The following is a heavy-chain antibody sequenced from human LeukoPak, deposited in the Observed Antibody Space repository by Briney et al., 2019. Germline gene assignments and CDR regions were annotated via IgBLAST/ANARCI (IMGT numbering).Heavy chain of an antibody. D-gene: IGHD5-18*01. V-gene: IGHV3-9*01. CDR1: GFTFDDYA. CDR3: AKPIYSYGDSPRADDFDI. Sequence: GGSLRVSCAASGFTFDDYAMHWVRQAPGEGLEWVSGISWNSGGKGYADSVKGRFTISRDNAKNSLYLQMSSLRSEDTALYYCAKPIYSYGDSPRADDFDIWGQGTVVTVSS. J-gene: IGHJ3*02. CDR2: ISWNSGGK.